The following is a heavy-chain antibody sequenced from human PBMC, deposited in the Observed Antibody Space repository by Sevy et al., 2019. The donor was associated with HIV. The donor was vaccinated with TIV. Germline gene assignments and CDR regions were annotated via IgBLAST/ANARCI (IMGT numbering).Heavy chain of an antibody. CDR3: ARETHVYYYYYGMDV. Sequence: GSLRLSCAASGFTFSSYSMNWVRQAPGKGLEWVSNISSISSTIYYADSVKGRFTISRDKAKNSLYLQMNSLRAEDTAVYYCARETHVYYYYYGMDVWGQGTTVTVSS. J-gene: IGHJ6*02. V-gene: IGHV3-48*01. CDR2: ISSISSTI. CDR1: GFTFSSYS.